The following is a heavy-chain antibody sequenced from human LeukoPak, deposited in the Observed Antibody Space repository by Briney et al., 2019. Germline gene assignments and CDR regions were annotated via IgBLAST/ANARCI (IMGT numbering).Heavy chain of an antibody. J-gene: IGHJ4*02. CDR1: GFTFGTYT. D-gene: IGHD3-16*01. V-gene: IGHV3-21*04. CDR3: AKDTGYARGEGEFDY. Sequence: GGSLRLSCAASGFTFGTYTMNWVRQAPGKGLEWVSSISSSSNHIHYADSVKGRFTTSRDNSKNTLYLQMNSLRAEDTAVYFCAKDTGYARGEGEFDYWGQGTLVIVSS. CDR2: ISSSSNHI.